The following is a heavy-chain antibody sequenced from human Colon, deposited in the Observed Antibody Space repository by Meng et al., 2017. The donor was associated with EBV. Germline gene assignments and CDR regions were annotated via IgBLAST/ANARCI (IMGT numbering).Heavy chain of an antibody. CDR3: AKRAGQQMVNWKFDL. D-gene: IGHD2-8*01. V-gene: IGHV3-30*18. Sequence: QVLLVEAGGGVFQPGHSLILSCAASGFILRTYAMHWVRQAPGKGLEWVAIISDIGTFKHYADSVRGRFTISRDNSNNALYLQINSLRAGDTAVYYCAKRAGQQMVNWKFDLWGRGTLVTVSS. CDR1: GFILRTYA. CDR2: ISDIGTFK. J-gene: IGHJ2*01.